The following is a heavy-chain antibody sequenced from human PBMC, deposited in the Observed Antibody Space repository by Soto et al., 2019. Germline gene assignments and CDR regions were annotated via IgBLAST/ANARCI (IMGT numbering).Heavy chain of an antibody. CDR3: AKGKLWLPYYFDY. J-gene: IGHJ4*02. CDR2: ISGSGGST. V-gene: IGHV3-23*01. D-gene: IGHD5-18*01. Sequence: EVQLLESGGGLVQPGGSLRLSCSASGFTFSSYAMSWVRQAPGKGLEWVSAISGSGGSTYYADSVKGRFTISRDNSKNTLYLQMNSLRAEDTAVYYCAKGKLWLPYYFDYWGQGTLVTVSS. CDR1: GFTFSSYA.